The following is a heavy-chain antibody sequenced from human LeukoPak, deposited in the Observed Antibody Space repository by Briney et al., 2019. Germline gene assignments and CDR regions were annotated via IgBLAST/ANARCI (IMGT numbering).Heavy chain of an antibody. CDR1: GGSINSYY. J-gene: IGHJ5*02. V-gene: IGHV4-59*01. Sequence: PSETLSLTCTVSGGSINSYYWSWIRQPPGKGLEWIGYIYYSGSTNYNPALKSRVTISVDTSKTQSSLKLSSVTAADTAADYCARVVAAAGTGWFDPWGQGTLVTVSS. D-gene: IGHD6-13*01. CDR2: IYYSGST. CDR3: ARVVAAAGTGWFDP.